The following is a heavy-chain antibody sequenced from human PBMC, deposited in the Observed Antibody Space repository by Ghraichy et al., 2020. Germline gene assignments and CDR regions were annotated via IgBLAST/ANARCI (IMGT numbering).Heavy chain of an antibody. J-gene: IGHJ6*02. CDR3: ARQYYDFWSGYYVYYYGMDV. CDR2: IYPGDSDT. CDR1: GYSFTSYW. V-gene: IGHV5-51*01. Sequence: GESLNISCKGSGYSFTSYWIGWVRQMPGKGLEWMGIIYPGDSDTRYSPSFQGQVTISADKSISTAYLQWSSLKASDTAMYYCARQYYDFWSGYYVYYYGMDVWGQGTTVTVSS. D-gene: IGHD3-3*01.